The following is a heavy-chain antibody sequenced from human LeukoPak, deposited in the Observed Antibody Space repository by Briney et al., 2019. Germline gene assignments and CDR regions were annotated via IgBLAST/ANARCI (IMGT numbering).Heavy chain of an antibody. CDR2: IYTSGST. CDR1: GGSISSGSYY. J-gene: IGHJ3*02. V-gene: IGHV4-61*02. D-gene: IGHD3-10*01. Sequence: PSQTLSLTCTVSGGSISSGSYYWSWIRQPAGKGLEWIGRIYTSGSTNYNPSLKSRVTISVDTSKNQFSLKLSSVTAADTAVYYCAREDPLGSGSDAFDIWGQGTMVTVSS. CDR3: AREDPLGSGSDAFDI.